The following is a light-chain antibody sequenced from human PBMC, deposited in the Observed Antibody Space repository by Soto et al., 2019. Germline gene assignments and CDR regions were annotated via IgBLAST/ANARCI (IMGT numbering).Light chain of an antibody. J-gene: IGKJ1*01. CDR2: KAS. Sequence: DIQMTQSPSTLSASVGDRVTITCLASQSISSWLAWYQQKPGKAPKLLIYKASSLESGVPSRFRGSGSGTEFTLTISSLQPDDFATYYCQQYNSYSSTFGQGAKV. V-gene: IGKV1-5*03. CDR1: QSISSW. CDR3: QQYNSYSST.